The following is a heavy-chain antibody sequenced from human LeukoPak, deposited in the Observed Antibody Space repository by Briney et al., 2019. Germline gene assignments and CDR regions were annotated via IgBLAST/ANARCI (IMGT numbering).Heavy chain of an antibody. J-gene: IGHJ4*02. V-gene: IGHV4-59*11. CDR2: IHYSGST. D-gene: IGHD3-22*01. CDR3: ARHYYDSTGYFYFDY. CDR1: GGSISGHY. Sequence: SETLSLTCTVSGGSISGHYWSWIRQPPGKGLDWIGYIHYSGSTNYNPSLKSRVTISVDTSKNQFSLKLSSVAAADTAVYYCARHYYDSTGYFYFDYWGQGTLVTVSS.